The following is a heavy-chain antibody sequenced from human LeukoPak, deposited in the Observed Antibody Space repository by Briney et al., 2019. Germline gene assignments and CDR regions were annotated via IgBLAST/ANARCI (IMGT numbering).Heavy chain of an antibody. V-gene: IGHV3-43*02. CDR2: IRGDGGST. CDR3: AKDRGSSGLFDY. CDR1: GFTFDDYA. D-gene: IGHD3-22*01. Sequence: GGSLRLSCAASGFTFDDYAMHWVRQAPGKGLEWVSLIRGDGGSTYYADSVKGRFTISRDNSKNTLYLQMNSLRAEDTAVYYCAKDRGSSGLFDYWGQGTLVTVSS. J-gene: IGHJ4*02.